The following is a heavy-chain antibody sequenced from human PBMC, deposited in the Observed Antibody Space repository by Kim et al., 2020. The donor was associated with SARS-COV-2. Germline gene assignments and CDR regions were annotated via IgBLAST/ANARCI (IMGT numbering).Heavy chain of an antibody. D-gene: IGHD2-2*01. CDR3: ARGCSSTSCYPHGMDV. CDR1: GYTFTSYA. V-gene: IGHV1-3*01. CDR2: INAGNGNT. J-gene: IGHJ6*02. Sequence: ASVKVSCKASGYTFTSYAMHWVRQAPGQRLEWMGWINAGNGNTKYSQKFQGRVTITRDTSASTAYMELSSLRSEDTAVYYCARGCSSTSCYPHGMDVWGQGTTVTVSS.